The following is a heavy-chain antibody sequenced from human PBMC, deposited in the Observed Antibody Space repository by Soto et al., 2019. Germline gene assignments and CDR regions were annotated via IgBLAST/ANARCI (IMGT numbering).Heavy chain of an antibody. V-gene: IGHV4-59*08. CDR2: VYYIGIS. D-gene: IGHD1-26*01. CDR3: VRHGGPDLYGGRYLIDS. J-gene: IGHJ4*02. CDR1: GGSISGYY. Sequence: PSETLSLTCTVSGGSISGYYWSWIRQPPGEALDWIGYVYYIGISKYKPSLKSRLSISVDTSRNQFSLKLNYVTAADTAVYYCVRHGGPDLYGGRYLIDSWGQGFLVIVSS.